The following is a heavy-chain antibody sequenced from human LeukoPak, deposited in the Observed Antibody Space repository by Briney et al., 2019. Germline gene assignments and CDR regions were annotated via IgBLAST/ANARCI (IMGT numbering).Heavy chain of an antibody. CDR3: ASVNYYDSSGYYINWFDP. D-gene: IGHD3-22*01. Sequence: ASVKVSCKASGYTFTSYGISWVRQAPGQGLEWMGWISAYNGSTNYAQKLQGRVTMTTDTSTSTAYMELRSLRSDDTAVYYCASVNYYDSSGYYINWFDPWGQGTLVTVSS. J-gene: IGHJ5*02. V-gene: IGHV1-18*01. CDR2: ISAYNGST. CDR1: GYTFTSYG.